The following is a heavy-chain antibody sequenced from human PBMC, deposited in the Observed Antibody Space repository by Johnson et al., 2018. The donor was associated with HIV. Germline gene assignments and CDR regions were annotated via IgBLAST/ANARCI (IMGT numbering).Heavy chain of an antibody. CDR1: GFSFSDAW. Sequence: VQLVESGGGLVKPGGSLRLSCTVSGFSFSDAWMSWVRQAPGKGLEWVANIKQDGREKYYVDSVKGRFTSPRDNAKNSLYLQMNSLRAEDTAVYYCARDRRGHLSWSSVAFDIWGQGTMVTVSS. J-gene: IGHJ3*02. V-gene: IGHV3-7*01. D-gene: IGHD6-13*01. CDR3: ARDRRGHLSWSSVAFDI. CDR2: IKQDGREK.